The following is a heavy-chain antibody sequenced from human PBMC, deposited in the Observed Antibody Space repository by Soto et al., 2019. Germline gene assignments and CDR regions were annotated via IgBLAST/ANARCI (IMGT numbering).Heavy chain of an antibody. V-gene: IGHV3-74*01. D-gene: IGHD4-4*01. CDR3: VRDSNWSYDY. CDR1: GFIFSSHW. J-gene: IGHJ4*02. CDR2: IGPDGSNI. Sequence: PEGALRRSCAAPGFIFSSHWMHWVRQAPGKGLVWVSHIGPDGSNIRDADSVQGRFTISRDNARNTLYLQMNSLRDEDTAMYYCVRDSNWSYDYWGQGILVTVSS.